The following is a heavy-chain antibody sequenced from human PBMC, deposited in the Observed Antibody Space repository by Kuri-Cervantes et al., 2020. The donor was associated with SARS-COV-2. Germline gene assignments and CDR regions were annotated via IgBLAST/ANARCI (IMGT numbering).Heavy chain of an antibody. CDR3: ARVSGDSRFSYYMDV. CDR1: GGSISSGNFY. J-gene: IGHJ6*03. CDR2: ISQSGNT. Sequence: SETLSLTCAVSGGSISSGNFYWSWIRQPPGKGLEWIGYISQSGNTYYNPSLKSRVTISVDRSKNQFSLKASSVSAADTAVYYCARVSGDSRFSYYMDVWGTGTTVTVSS. V-gene: IGHV4-30-2*01. D-gene: IGHD7-27*01.